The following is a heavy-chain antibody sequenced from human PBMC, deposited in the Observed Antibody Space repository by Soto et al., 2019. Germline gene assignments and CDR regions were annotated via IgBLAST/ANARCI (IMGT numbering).Heavy chain of an antibody. CDR2: IIPILGIA. D-gene: IGHD3-10*01. CDR3: ARGSWFGDLGNFDYAMDV. Sequence: GASVKVSCKASGGTFSSYTISWVRQAPGQGLEWMGRIIPILGIANYAQKFQGRVTITADKSTSTAYMELSSLRSEDTAVYYCARGSWFGDLGNFDYAMDVWGQGTTVTVSS. CDR1: GGTFSSYT. J-gene: IGHJ6*02. V-gene: IGHV1-69*02.